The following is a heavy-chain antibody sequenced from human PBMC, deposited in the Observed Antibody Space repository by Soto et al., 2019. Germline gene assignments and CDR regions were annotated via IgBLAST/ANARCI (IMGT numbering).Heavy chain of an antibody. CDR3: VRGMNPLF. CDR2: ISISSSDR. V-gene: IGHV3-21*06. Sequence: GGSLRLSCAASGFTLRTYTMNWVRQAPGKRLEWVSSISISSSDRYYADSVRGRFTISRDNAKNALYLQMNSLRADDTAVYFCVRGMNPLFGGQGTLVTVSS. CDR1: GFTLRTYT. J-gene: IGHJ4*01.